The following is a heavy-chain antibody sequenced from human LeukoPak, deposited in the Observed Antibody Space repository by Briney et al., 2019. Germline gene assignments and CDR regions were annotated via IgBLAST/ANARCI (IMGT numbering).Heavy chain of an antibody. CDR1: GGSFSGYY. CDR2: INHSGST. D-gene: IGHD6-13*01. V-gene: IGHV4-34*01. CDR3: ARYSSSWYLSRWFDP. Sequence: SETLSLTCAVYGGSFSGYYWSWIRQPPGKGLEWIGEINHSGSTNYNPSLKSRVTISVDTSKNQFSLKLSSVTAADTAVYYCARYSSSWYLSRWFDPWGQGTLVTVSS. J-gene: IGHJ5*02.